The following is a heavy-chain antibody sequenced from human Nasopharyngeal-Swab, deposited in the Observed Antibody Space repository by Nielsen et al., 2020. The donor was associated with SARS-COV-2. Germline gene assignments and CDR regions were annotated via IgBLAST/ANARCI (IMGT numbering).Heavy chain of an antibody. Sequence: ASEKVSCQDYGYTFTSYDINWVRQATGQGLERRGWMNPNSGNTGYAEKFQGRVTMTRNTSISTAYMELSNLRSEYTAVYYCARGLISHCGGDCYSGWFDPWGQGTLVTVSS. CDR1: GYTFTSYD. CDR2: MNPNSGNT. J-gene: IGHJ5*02. D-gene: IGHD2-21*02. CDR3: ARGLISHCGGDCYSGWFDP. V-gene: IGHV1-8*01.